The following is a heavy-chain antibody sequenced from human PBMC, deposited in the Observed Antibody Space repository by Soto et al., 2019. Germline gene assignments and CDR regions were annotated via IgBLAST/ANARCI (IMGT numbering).Heavy chain of an antibody. Sequence: QVQLQQWGAGLLKPSETLSLTCAVYGGSFSGYYWSWIRQPPGKGLEWIGEINHSGSTNYNPSLKSRVTISVDTSKNQFSLKLSSVTAADTAVYYCARFKGTEYYDSSSYLPHAFDIWGQGTMVTVSS. CDR2: INHSGST. V-gene: IGHV4-34*01. CDR3: ARFKGTEYYDSSSYLPHAFDI. J-gene: IGHJ3*02. D-gene: IGHD3-22*01. CDR1: GGSFSGYY.